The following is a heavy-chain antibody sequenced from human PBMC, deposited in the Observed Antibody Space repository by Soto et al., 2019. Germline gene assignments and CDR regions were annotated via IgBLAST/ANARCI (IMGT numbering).Heavy chain of an antibody. CDR2: IYPGDSDT. J-gene: IGHJ6*02. V-gene: IGHV5-51*01. D-gene: IGHD6-19*01. Sequence: GESLKISCKGCGYSFTSYWIGWVRQMPGKGLEWMGIIYPGDSDTRYSPSFQGQVTISADKCISTAYLQWSSLKASDTAMYYCARHESSGMGGYYGMDVWGQGTTVTV. CDR3: ARHESSGMGGYYGMDV. CDR1: GYSFTSYW.